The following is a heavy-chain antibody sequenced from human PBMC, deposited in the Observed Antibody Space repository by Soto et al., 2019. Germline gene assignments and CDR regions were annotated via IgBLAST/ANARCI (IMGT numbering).Heavy chain of an antibody. CDR3: AHRSRGYAYYFDQ. Sequence: QITLKESGPTLVKPTQTLTLTCSFSGFSLSTRGVGVGWIRQPPGKALEWLALIFWDDDKWYSPSLRNRLSIPEDTPKNQVVLTMTTMDPVDTATYYCAHRSRGYAYYFDQWGQGTLVTVSS. CDR2: IFWDDDK. D-gene: IGHD5-12*01. CDR1: GFSLSTRGVG. J-gene: IGHJ4*02. V-gene: IGHV2-5*02.